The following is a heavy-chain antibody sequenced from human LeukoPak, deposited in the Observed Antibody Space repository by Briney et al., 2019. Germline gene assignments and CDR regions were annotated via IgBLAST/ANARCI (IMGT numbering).Heavy chain of an antibody. CDR3: ARDTLEYSNSPDALDI. V-gene: IGHV3-11*04. CDR2: ISSTGGTI. CDR1: GFTFSDYY. J-gene: IGHJ3*02. Sequence: GGSLRLSCAASGFTFSDYYMNWIRQAPGKGLEWISYISSTGGTIYYADSVKGRFTISRDNAKNSLYLQMNSLRAEDTAVYYCARDTLEYSNSPDALDIWGQGTMVTVSS. D-gene: IGHD4-23*01.